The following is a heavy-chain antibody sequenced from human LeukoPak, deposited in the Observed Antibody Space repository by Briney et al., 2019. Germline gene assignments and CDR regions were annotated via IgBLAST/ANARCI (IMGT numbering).Heavy chain of an antibody. CDR3: ARGPEHYDILTGIDY. J-gene: IGHJ4*02. Sequence: PSGTLSLTCTVSGGSISTSNYYWGWICQPPGKGLEWIGNIFYSGSTYYSPSLKSRVTISVDTSKNQFSLKLSSVTAADTAVYYCARGPEHYDILTGIDYWGQGTLVTVSS. V-gene: IGHV4-39*01. CDR2: IFYSGST. CDR1: GGSISTSNYY. D-gene: IGHD3-9*01.